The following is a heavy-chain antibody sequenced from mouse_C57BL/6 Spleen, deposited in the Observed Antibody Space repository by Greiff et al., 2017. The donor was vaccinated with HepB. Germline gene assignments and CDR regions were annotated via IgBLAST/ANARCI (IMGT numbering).Heavy chain of an antibody. CDR1: GYTFTDYE. CDR2: IDPETGGT. J-gene: IGHJ3*01. Sequence: QVQLQQSGAELVRPGASVTLSCKASGYTFTDYEMHWVKQTPVHGLEWIGAIDPETGGTAYNQKFKGKAILTADKSSSTAYMELRSLTSEDSAVYYCTFYYDYDGWFAYWGQGTLVTVSA. D-gene: IGHD2-4*01. CDR3: TFYYDYDGWFAY. V-gene: IGHV1-15*01.